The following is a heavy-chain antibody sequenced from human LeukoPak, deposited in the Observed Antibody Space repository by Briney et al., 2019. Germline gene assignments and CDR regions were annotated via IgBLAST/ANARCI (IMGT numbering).Heavy chain of an antibody. V-gene: IGHV4-59*01. CDR1: GGSISSYY. CDR2: IYYSGST. J-gene: IGHJ4*02. CDR3: ARARYSSSWYRIYFDY. D-gene: IGHD6-13*01. Sequence: SETLSLTCTVSGGSISSYYWSWIRQPPGKGLEWIVYIYYSGSTNYNPSLKSRVTISVDTSKNQFSLKLSSVTAADTAVYYCARARYSSSWYRIYFDYWGQGTLVTVSS.